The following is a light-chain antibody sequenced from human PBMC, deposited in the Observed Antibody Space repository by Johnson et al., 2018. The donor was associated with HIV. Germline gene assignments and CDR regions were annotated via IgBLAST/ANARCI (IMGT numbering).Light chain of an antibody. V-gene: IGLV1-51*01. CDR1: SSNIGNNY. CDR3: GTWDSNLSGGLSV. CDR2: DNN. J-gene: IGLJ1*01. Sequence: QPVLTQPPSVSAAPGQKVTISCSGSSSNIGNNYVSWYQHLPGTAPQLLIYDNNKRPSGIPDRFSGSKSGTSATLGITGLQTGDEADYYCGTWDSNLSGGLSVFGSGTRVTVL.